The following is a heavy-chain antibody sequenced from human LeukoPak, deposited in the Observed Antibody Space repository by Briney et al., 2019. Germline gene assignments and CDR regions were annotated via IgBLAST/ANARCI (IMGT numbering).Heavy chain of an antibody. CDR1: GFTFSSYS. Sequence: NPGGSLRLSCAASGFTFSSYSMNWVRQAPGKGLEWVSSISSSSSYIYYADSVKGRFTISRDNAKNSLYLQMNSLRAEDTAVYYCARDGEGNYDFVLLYYYYYYYMDVWGKGTTVTVSS. J-gene: IGHJ6*03. D-gene: IGHD3-3*01. CDR2: ISSSSSYI. CDR3: ARDGEGNYDFVLLYYYYYYYMDV. V-gene: IGHV3-21*01.